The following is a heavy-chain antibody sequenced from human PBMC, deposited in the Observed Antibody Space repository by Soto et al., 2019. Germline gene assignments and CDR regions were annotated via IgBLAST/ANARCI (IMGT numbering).Heavy chain of an antibody. CDR1: GFTFSSYS. Sequence: GGSLRLSCAASGFTFSSYSMNWVRQAPGKGLEWVSYISSSSSTIYYADSVKGRFTISRDNAKNSLYLQMNSLRAEDTAVYYCARGGWSGSPWPGRARSPFDYWGQGTLVTVSS. J-gene: IGHJ4*02. CDR3: ARGGWSGSPWPGRARSPFDY. D-gene: IGHD1-26*01. V-gene: IGHV3-48*01. CDR2: ISSSSSTI.